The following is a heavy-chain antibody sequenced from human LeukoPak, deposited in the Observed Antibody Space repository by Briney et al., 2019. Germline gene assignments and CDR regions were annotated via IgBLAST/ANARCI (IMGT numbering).Heavy chain of an antibody. CDR3: AGDGRRYSSSWYDY. Sequence: ASVKASCKASGYTFTGYYMHWVRQAPGQGLEWMGWINPNSGGTNYAQKFQGRVTMTRDTSISTAYMELSRLRSDDTAVYYCAGDGRRYSSSWYDYWGQGTLVTVSS. CDR2: INPNSGGT. D-gene: IGHD6-13*01. J-gene: IGHJ4*02. V-gene: IGHV1-2*02. CDR1: GYTFTGYY.